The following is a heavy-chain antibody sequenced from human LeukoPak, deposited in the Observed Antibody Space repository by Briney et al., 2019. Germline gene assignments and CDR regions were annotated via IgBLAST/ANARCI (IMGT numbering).Heavy chain of an antibody. Sequence: DNIKQYGSEKYYVDSVKGRFTISRDNAKNSLYLQMNSLRAEDTAVYYCARTPSMWPDAFDIWGQGTMVTVSS. CDR2: IKQYGSEK. CDR3: ARTPSMWPDAFDI. V-gene: IGHV3-7*03. J-gene: IGHJ3*02. D-gene: IGHD2/OR15-2a*01.